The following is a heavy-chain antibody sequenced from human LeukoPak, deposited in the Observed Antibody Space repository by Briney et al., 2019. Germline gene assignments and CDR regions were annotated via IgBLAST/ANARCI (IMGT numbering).Heavy chain of an antibody. CDR1: GFTFNRYG. Sequence: PGGSLRLSCVASGFTFNRYGMSWVRQAPGKGLEWVSVIWGGGAKKYYADSAQGRFTISRDNSKNTLFLQMNSLRAEDTAVDYCARDRIRWDSGSYHYGMDVWGQGTTVTVSS. J-gene: IGHJ6*02. CDR2: IWGGGAKK. V-gene: IGHV3-33*02. CDR3: ARDRIRWDSGSYHYGMDV. D-gene: IGHD1-26*01.